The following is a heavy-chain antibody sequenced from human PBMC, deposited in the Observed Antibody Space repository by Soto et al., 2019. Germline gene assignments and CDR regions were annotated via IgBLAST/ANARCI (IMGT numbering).Heavy chain of an antibody. J-gene: IGHJ6*03. CDR1: GFTFSSYS. CDR3: ARDMWEGYYYYYMDV. Sequence: EVQLVESGGGLVKPGGSLRLSCAASGFTFSSYSMNWVRQAPGKELEWVSSISSSSSYIYYADSVKGRFTISRDNAKNSLYLQMNSLRAEDTAVYYCARDMWEGYYYYYMDVWGKGTTVTVSS. V-gene: IGHV3-21*01. CDR2: ISSSSSYI. D-gene: IGHD1-26*01.